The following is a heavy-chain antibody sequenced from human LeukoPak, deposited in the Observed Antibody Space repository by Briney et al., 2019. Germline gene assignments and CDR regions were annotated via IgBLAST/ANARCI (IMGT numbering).Heavy chain of an antibody. V-gene: IGHV1-18*01. D-gene: IGHD2-2*01. CDR3: ARDPPLVVPAARFPQGRWFDP. CDR2: ISAYNGNT. J-gene: IGHJ5*02. CDR1: GYTFTSYG. Sequence: ASVKVSCKASGYTFTSYGISWVRQAPGQGLEWIGWISAYNGNTNYAQKLQGRVTMTTDTSTSTAYMELRSLRSGDTAVYYCARDPPLVVPAARFPQGRWFDPWGQGTLVTVSS.